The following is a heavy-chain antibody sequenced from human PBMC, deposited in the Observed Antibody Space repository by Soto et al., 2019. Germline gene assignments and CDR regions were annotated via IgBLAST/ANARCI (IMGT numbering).Heavy chain of an antibody. CDR3: ARQAIQLWPPQGIDY. V-gene: IGHV4-39*01. CDR2: IYYSGST. J-gene: IGHJ4*02. D-gene: IGHD5-18*01. Sequence: SETLSLTCTVSGGSISSSSYYWGWIRQPPGKGLEWIGSIYYSGSTYYNPSLKSRVTISVDTSKNQFSLKLSSVTAADTAVYYCARQAIQLWPPQGIDYWGQGTLVTVSS. CDR1: GGSISSSSYY.